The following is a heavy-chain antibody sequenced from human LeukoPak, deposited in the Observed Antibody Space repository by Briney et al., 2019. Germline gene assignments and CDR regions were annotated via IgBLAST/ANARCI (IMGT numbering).Heavy chain of an antibody. V-gene: IGHV3-74*01. Sequence: PGGSLRLSCAASGFTFSTYWIHWVRQTPGKGLMWVSRINSDGSSTSYADSVKGRFTISRDNAKNTLHLQMNSLRAEDTAVYYCARDYGCSSTSCYAGAEYFQHWGQGTLVTVSS. CDR1: GFTFSTYW. D-gene: IGHD2-2*01. CDR3: ARDYGCSSTSCYAGAEYFQH. J-gene: IGHJ1*01. CDR2: INSDGSST.